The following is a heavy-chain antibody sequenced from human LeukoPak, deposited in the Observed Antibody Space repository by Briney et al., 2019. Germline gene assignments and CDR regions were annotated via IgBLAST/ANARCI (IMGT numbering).Heavy chain of an antibody. D-gene: IGHD1-1*01. J-gene: IGHJ5*02. CDR1: GYTFTQYG. Sequence: GASVKVSCKASGYTFTQYGMSWLRQAPGQGLEWMGWMNPNSGNTGYAQKFQGRVTMTRNTSISTAYMELSSLRSEDTAVYYCARGVELEPRVEYWFDPWGQGTLVTVSS. CDR3: ARGVELEPRVEYWFDP. CDR2: MNPNSGNT. V-gene: IGHV1-8*01.